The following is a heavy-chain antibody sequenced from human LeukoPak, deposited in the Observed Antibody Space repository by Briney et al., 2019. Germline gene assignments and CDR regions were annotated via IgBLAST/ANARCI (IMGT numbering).Heavy chain of an antibody. V-gene: IGHV1-3*02. Sequence: ASVKVSCKASGYTFTSYAMHWVRQAPGQRLEWMGWSNAGNGNTKYSQEFQGRVTITRDTSASTAYMELSSLRSEDMAVYYCARGERITMVRGVIHYYMDVWGKGTTVTVSS. CDR3: ARGERITMVRGVIHYYMDV. D-gene: IGHD3-10*01. CDR1: GYTFTSYA. CDR2: SNAGNGNT. J-gene: IGHJ6*03.